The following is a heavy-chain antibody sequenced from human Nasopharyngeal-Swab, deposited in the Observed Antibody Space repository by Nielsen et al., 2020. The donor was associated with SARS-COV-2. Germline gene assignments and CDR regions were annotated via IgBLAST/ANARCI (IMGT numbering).Heavy chain of an antibody. CDR2: INPNSGGT. CDR3: ASTPSGYSSSWPFDY. D-gene: IGHD6-13*01. J-gene: IGHJ4*02. CDR1: GYTFTGYY. Sequence: ASVKVSCKASGYTFTGYYMHWVRQAPGQGLEWMGWINPNSGGTNYAQKFQGRVTMTRDTSISTAYMELSRLRSDDTAVYYCASTPSGYSSSWPFDYWGQGTLVTVSS. V-gene: IGHV1-2*02.